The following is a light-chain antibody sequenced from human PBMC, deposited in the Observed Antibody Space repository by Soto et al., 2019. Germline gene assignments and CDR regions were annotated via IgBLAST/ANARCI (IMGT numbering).Light chain of an antibody. CDR3: SSYTTATTRV. J-gene: IGLJ3*02. CDR1: SSDVGAYNY. Sequence: QSALTQPASVSGSPGQSITISCTGTSSDVGAYNYVSWYQQHPGKAPKLMIFDVSNRTSGVSNRFSGSKSGNTASLTISGLQAEDDADYYCSSYTTATTRVFGGGTKVTVL. V-gene: IGLV2-14*01. CDR2: DVS.